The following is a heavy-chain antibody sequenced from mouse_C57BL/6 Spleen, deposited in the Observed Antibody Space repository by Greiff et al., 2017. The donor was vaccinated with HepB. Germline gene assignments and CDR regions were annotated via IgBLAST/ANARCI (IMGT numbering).Heavy chain of an antibody. D-gene: IGHD4-1*02. J-gene: IGHJ1*03. Sequence: QVQLQQSGAELVKPGASVKMSCKASGYTFTSYWITWVKQRPGQGLEWIGDIYPGSGSTNYNEKFKSKATLTVDTSSSTAYMQLSSLTSEDSAVYYCARRQLGRGYFDVWGTGTTVTVSS. CDR3: ARRQLGRGYFDV. V-gene: IGHV1-55*01. CDR1: GYTFTSYW. CDR2: IYPGSGST.